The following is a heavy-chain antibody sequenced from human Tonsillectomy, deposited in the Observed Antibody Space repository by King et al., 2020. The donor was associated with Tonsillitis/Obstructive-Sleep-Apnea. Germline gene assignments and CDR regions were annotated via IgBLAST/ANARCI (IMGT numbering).Heavy chain of an antibody. V-gene: IGHV3-7*03. CDR3: ARNPHYDILTDYVLDV. Sequence: GQLVQSGGGLVQPGGSLRLSCAASRFTFSRYWMSWVRQAPGKGLEWVANINQDGSEKYYVDSVKGRFTISRDNANNSLNLQMNSLRAEDSAVYYCARNPHYDILTDYVLDVWGQGTTVTVSS. CDR1: RFTFSRYW. CDR2: INQDGSEK. J-gene: IGHJ6*02. D-gene: IGHD3-9*01.